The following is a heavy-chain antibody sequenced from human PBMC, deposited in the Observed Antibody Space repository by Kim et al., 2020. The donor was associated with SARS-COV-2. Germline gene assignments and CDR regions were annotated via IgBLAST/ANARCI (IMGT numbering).Heavy chain of an antibody. CDR1: GFTFDDYA. D-gene: IGHD6-19*01. CDR3: AKMAEMAASTDY. J-gene: IGHJ4*02. Sequence: GGSLRLSCAASGFTFDDYAMHWVRQAPGKGLEWVSLISGDGGSTYYAESVKGRFTISRDNSKNSLYLQMNSLRTEDTALYYCAKMAEMAASTDYWGQGTLVTVSS. V-gene: IGHV3-43*02. CDR2: ISGDGGST.